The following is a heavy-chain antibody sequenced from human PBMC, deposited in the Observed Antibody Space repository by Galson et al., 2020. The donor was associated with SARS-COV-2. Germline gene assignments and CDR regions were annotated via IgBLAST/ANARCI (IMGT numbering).Heavy chain of an antibody. CDR1: GGSISTNNCF. D-gene: IGHD6-13*01. CDR3: SRDQCYGSSWSIVDAFDH. CDR2: IYYGGTT. Sequence: ASETLSLTCTVSGGSISTNNCFWGWIRQPPGKGLEWIGSIYYGGTTYYNPSLKSRLTISLDTSKNQFSLNLSSVTAADTAVYYCSRDQCYGSSWSIVDAFDHWGQGTLVTVSS. V-gene: IGHV4-39*07. J-gene: IGHJ4*02.